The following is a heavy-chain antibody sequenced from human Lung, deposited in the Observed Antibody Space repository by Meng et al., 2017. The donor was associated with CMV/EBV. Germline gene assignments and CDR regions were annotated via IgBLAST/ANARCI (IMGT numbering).Heavy chain of an antibody. CDR3: VRDQWVQSRGGTHY. CDR1: EYTFTAFY. J-gene: IGHJ4*02. CDR2: INPNSGAT. V-gene: IGHV1-2*02. D-gene: IGHD1-26*01. Sequence: ASVKVSXKTSEYTFTAFYIHWVRQAPGQGLEWVAWINPNSGATNYAPKFQGRVTVTRDTSITTAYLELSGLKSDDPAVYFCVRDQWVQSRGGTHYWGQRTLVTVSS.